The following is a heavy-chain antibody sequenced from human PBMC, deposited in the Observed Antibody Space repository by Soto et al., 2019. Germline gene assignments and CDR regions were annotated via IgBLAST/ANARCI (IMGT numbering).Heavy chain of an antibody. CDR3: ARRYSSSFDF. Sequence: PSETLSLTCIVSGGSISNGGYYWSWIRQHPGKGLEWIGYIYYSGSTYYNPSLKSRVTISVDTSKNQFSLKLSSVTAADTAVYYCARRYSSSFDFWGQGTLVTVSS. CDR2: IYYSGST. V-gene: IGHV4-31*02. CDR1: GGSISNGGYY. J-gene: IGHJ4*02. D-gene: IGHD6-13*01.